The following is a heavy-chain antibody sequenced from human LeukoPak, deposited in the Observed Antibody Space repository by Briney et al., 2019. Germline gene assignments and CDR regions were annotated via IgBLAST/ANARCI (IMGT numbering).Heavy chain of an antibody. D-gene: IGHD6-13*01. CDR1: GGSISSSGYY. V-gene: IGHV4-39*01. J-gene: IGHJ5*02. Sequence: SETLSLTCTVSGGSISSSGYYWGWIRQPPGKGLEWIGSIYYSGSTYYNPSLKSRVTISVDTSKNQFSLKLSSVTAADTAVYYCARRYSSSWYVWFDPWGQGTLVTVSS. CDR3: ARRYSSSWYVWFDP. CDR2: IYYSGST.